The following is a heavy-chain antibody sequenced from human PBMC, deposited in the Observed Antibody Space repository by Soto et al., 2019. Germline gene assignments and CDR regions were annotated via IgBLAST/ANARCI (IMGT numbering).Heavy chain of an antibody. V-gene: IGHV1-46*01. CDR2: INPRGDGT. CDR3: SRVGDPTTVSFYYGMDV. J-gene: IGHJ6*02. CDR1: GYTFTSYY. D-gene: IGHD4-4*01. Sequence: QVQLVQSGAEVKEPGASVTLSCKASGYTFTSYYMHWVRQAPGQGLEWIGIINPRGDGTAYAQGFQGRTTITRDTSTSTLYLKLSSLTSGDTAIYYCSRVGDPTTVSFYYGMDVWGQGTTVTVSS.